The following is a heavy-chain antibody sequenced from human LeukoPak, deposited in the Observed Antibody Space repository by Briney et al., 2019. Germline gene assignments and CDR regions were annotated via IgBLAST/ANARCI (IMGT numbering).Heavy chain of an antibody. CDR1: GGSINNYY. J-gene: IGHJ5*02. D-gene: IGHD6-13*01. Sequence: SEPLSLTCTVSGGSINNYYWSWIRQPPGKGLEWIGYIYYSGSTNYNPSPKSRVTISVDTSKNQFSLKMSSVIAADTAVYYCARDGIAAAGIDWFDPWGQGTLVTVSS. V-gene: IGHV4-59*01. CDR2: IYYSGST. CDR3: ARDGIAAAGIDWFDP.